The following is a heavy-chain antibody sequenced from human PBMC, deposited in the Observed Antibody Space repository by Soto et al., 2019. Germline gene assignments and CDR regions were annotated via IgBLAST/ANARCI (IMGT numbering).Heavy chain of an antibody. J-gene: IGHJ4*02. Sequence: PESLSLTCAVSGGSISSNNWWAWFRQPPWEGVEWIGGMYHGGSTDYIPALKSRVTISLDTSHTQFSLEMPSATAAATAVYSCATRFDGFASFEYWGRGTLVTVSS. D-gene: IGHD3-10*01. CDR1: GGSISSNNW. CDR3: ATRFDGFASFEY. CDR2: MYHGGST. V-gene: IGHV4-4*01.